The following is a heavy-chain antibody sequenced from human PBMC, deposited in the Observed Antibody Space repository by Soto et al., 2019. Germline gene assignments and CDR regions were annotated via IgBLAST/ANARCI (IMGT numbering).Heavy chain of an antibody. CDR3: ARGPANYYGSGSSRAYYYYGMDV. D-gene: IGHD3-10*01. CDR1: GGSFSGYY. Sequence: SETLSLTCAVYGGSFSGYYWSWIRQPPGKGLEWIGEINHSGSTNYNPSLKSRVTISVDTSKNQFSLKLSSVTAADTAVYYWARGPANYYGSGSSRAYYYYGMDVWGQGTTVTVSS. V-gene: IGHV4-34*01. J-gene: IGHJ6*02. CDR2: INHSGST.